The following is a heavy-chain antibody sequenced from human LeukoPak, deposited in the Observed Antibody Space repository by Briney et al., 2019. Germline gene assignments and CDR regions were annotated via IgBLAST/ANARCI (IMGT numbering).Heavy chain of an antibody. CDR1: GYTFTGYC. CDR2: INPNSGGT. CDR3: ARALIRYYYGMDV. V-gene: IGHV1-2*02. J-gene: IGHJ6*02. Sequence: ASVKVSCKASGYTFTGYCMHWVRQAPGQGLEWMGWINPNSGGTNYAQKFQGRVTMTRDTSISTAYMELSRLRSDDTAVYYCARALIRYYYGMDVWGQGTTVTVSS. D-gene: IGHD2/OR15-2a*01.